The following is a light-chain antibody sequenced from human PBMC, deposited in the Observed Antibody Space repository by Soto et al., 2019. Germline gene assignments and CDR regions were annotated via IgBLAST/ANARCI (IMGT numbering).Light chain of an antibody. CDR1: SSNIGASND. CDR2: ANT. Sequence: QSVLTQPPSVSGAPGQRVTIPCTGSSSNIGASNDVHSYQHLTGTAPKLLIYANTNRPSGVPDRFTGSKSGTSASLAITGLQAEDEADYYCQSYDNNLSADVFGTGTKLTVL. V-gene: IGLV1-40*01. J-gene: IGLJ1*01. CDR3: QSYDNNLSADV.